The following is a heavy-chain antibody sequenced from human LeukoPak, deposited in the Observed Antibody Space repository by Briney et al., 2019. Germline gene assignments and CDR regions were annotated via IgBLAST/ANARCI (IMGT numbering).Heavy chain of an antibody. V-gene: IGHV4-59*01. CDR3: ARAVGGDGSGSL. J-gene: IGHJ4*02. CDR1: GGSFSGYY. CDR2: IYYRVTS. Sequence: SETLSLTCAVYGGSFSGYYWSWIRQPPGKVLEWIGYIYYRVTSDYNPSLKSRVTMSVDMSTRQISLKLSSVTAADTAVYYCARAVGGDGSGSLWGPGTLVTVSS. D-gene: IGHD3-10*01.